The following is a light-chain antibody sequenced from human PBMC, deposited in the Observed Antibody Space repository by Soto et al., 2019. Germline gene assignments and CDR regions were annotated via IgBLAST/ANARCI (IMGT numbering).Light chain of an antibody. V-gene: IGLV1-47*01. J-gene: IGLJ2*01. Sequence: QSVLTQPPSASGTPGQRVTISCSGSSSNIGSNYVYWYQQLPGTVPQLLIYRNNERPSGVPDRFSGSKSGTSASLAISGIRSEDEADYYCAAWDDSLSGVVFGGGTKLTVL. CDR3: AAWDDSLSGVV. CDR1: SSNIGSNY. CDR2: RNN.